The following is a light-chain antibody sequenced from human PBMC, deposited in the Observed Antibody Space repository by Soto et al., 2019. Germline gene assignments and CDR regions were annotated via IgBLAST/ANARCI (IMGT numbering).Light chain of an antibody. CDR1: NSDVGGYNY. Sequence: QSALTQTASVSGSPGQSIAISCTGTNSDVGGYNYVSWYQHHPGKAPKLMIYEVSNRPSGVSNRCSGSKSGNTASLTISGLQAEDEDDYYCSSYTTRTTWVFGGGTKLTVL. CDR3: SSYTTRTTWV. CDR2: EVS. V-gene: IGLV2-14*01. J-gene: IGLJ3*02.